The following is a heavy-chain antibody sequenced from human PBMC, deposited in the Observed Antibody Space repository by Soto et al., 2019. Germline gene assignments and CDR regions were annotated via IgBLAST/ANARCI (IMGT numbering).Heavy chain of an antibody. D-gene: IGHD3-10*01. CDR3: ARLKSRYYKIISCSFDY. J-gene: IGHJ4*02. CDR2: IYYSGSA. CDR1: GDSVSSGGAY. Sequence: SETLSLTCTVSGDSVSSGGAYWSWIRQHPGKGLEWIGYIYYSGSASYTPSLKSRLTISLDTSQNQVSLRLSSVTAADTAVYYCARLKSRYYKIISCSFDYSGRGALVTVFS. V-gene: IGHV4-31*03.